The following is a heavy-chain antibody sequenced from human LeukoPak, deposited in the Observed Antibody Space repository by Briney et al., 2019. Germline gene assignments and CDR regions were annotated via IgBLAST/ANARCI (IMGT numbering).Heavy chain of an antibody. CDR2: IDPSDSYT. CDR1: GXSFTSYW. CDR3: ARQVKGSGWPFDY. V-gene: IGHV5-10-1*01. J-gene: IGHJ4*02. Sequence: GESLKISCKGSGXSFTSYWISWVRQMPGKGLEWMGRIDPSDSYTNYSPSFQGHVTISADKSISTAYLQWSSLKASDTAMYYCARQVKGSGWPFDYWGQGTLVTVSS. D-gene: IGHD6-19*01.